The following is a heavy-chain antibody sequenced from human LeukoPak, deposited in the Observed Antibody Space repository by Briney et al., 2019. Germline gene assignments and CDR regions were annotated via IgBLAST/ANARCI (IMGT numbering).Heavy chain of an antibody. CDR3: AKDGRDYYDSSGSPIDY. CDR1: GFTFSSYA. D-gene: IGHD3-22*01. Sequence: GGSLRLSCAASGFTFSSYAMSWVRQAPGKGLEWVSAISGSGGSTYYADSVKGRFTISRDNSKNTLYLQMNSLRAEDTAVYYRAKDGRDYYDSSGSPIDYWGQGTLVTVSS. CDR2: ISGSGGST. J-gene: IGHJ4*02. V-gene: IGHV3-23*01.